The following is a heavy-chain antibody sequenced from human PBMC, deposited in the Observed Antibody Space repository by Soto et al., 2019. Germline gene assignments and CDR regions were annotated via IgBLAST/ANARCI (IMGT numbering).Heavy chain of an antibody. V-gene: IGHV3-48*01. D-gene: IGHD3-22*01. CDR1: GFTFSSYS. CDR3: AKLPDYYDSSGYYSPYYFDY. CDR2: ISSSSSTI. J-gene: IGHJ4*02. Sequence: GGSLRLSCVASGFTFSSYSMNWVRQAPGKGLEWVSYISSSSSTIYYADSVKGRFTISRDNAKNTLYLQMNSLRAEDTAVYYCAKLPDYYDSSGYYSPYYFDYWGQGTLVTVSS.